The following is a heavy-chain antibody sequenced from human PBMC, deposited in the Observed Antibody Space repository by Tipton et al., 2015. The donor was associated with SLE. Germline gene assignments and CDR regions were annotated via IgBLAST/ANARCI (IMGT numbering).Heavy chain of an antibody. Sequence: TLSLTCSVSGGSISSNYWIWIRQPPGKGLEWIGYISEGGGTNYNPSLKSRVTISVDTSKNQFSLKLSSVTAADTAVYYCARGRIAVAGNHFDYWGQGTLVTVSS. CDR1: GGSISSNY. D-gene: IGHD6-19*01. CDR3: ARGRIAVAGNHFDY. V-gene: IGHV4-59*08. CDR2: ISEGGGT. J-gene: IGHJ4*02.